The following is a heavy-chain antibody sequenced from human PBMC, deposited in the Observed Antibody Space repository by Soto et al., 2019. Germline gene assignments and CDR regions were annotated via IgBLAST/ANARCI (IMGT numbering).Heavy chain of an antibody. CDR1: GGSISSGGYY. CDR2: IYYSGST. V-gene: IGHV4-31*03. Sequence: SETLSLTCTVSGGSISSGGYYWSWIRQHPGKGLEWIGYIYYSGSTYYNPSLKSRVTISVDTSKNQFSLKLSSVTAADTAVYYCARDGGPPVARAFDIWGQGTMVTVSS. CDR3: ARDGGPPVARAFDI. D-gene: IGHD2-15*01. J-gene: IGHJ3*02.